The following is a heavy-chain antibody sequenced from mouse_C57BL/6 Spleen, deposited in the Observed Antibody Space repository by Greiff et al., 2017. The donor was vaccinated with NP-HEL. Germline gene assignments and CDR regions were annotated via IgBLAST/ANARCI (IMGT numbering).Heavy chain of an antibody. D-gene: IGHD1-1*01. Sequence: VKLQESGAELVRPGTSVKVSCKASGYAFTNYLIEWVKQRPGQGLEWIGVINPGSGGTNYNEKFKGKATLTADKSSSTAYMQLSSLTSEDSAVYFCARYTVVAEGAMDYWGQGTSVTVSS. CDR3: ARYTVVAEGAMDY. CDR2: INPGSGGT. CDR1: GYAFTNYL. J-gene: IGHJ4*01. V-gene: IGHV1-54*01.